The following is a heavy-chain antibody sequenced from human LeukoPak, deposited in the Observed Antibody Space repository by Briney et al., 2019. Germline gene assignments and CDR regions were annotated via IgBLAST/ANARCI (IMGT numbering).Heavy chain of an antibody. D-gene: IGHD5-24*01. CDR2: IYYSGST. CDR3: ARGVRDGYKTFDY. V-gene: IGHV4-59*01. J-gene: IGHJ4*02. Sequence: SETLSLTCTVSGVSISSYYWSWIRQPPGKGLEWIGYIYYSGSTNYNPSLKSRVTISVDTSKNQFSLKLSSVTAADTAVYYCARGVRDGYKTFDYWGQGTLVTVSS. CDR1: GVSISSYY.